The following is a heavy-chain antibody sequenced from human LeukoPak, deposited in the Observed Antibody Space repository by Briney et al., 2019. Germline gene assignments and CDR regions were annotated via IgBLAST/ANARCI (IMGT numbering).Heavy chain of an antibody. V-gene: IGHV3-48*04. Sequence: GGSLRLSCAGSGFTFNSYSMNWVRQAPGKGLEWVSYISSSGSTVYYADSVKGRFTISRGNAKNSLYLQMNSLRAEDTAVYYCAELGVTMIGGVWGKGTTVTISS. D-gene: IGHD3-10*02. J-gene: IGHJ6*04. CDR3: AELGVTMIGGV. CDR1: GFTFNSYS. CDR2: ISSSGSTV.